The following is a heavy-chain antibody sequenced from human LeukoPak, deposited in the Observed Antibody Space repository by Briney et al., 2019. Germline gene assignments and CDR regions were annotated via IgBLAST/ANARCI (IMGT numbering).Heavy chain of an antibody. CDR1: GITFSSYS. CDR3: ARERGNYLRY. D-gene: IGHD1-7*01. Sequence: PGGSLRPSCEASGITFSSYSIHWVRQAPGKGLEWISYISNSGVTTHYADPVKGRFTISRDNAKNSLYLQMTSLRAEDTAVYYCARERGNYLRYWGQGTLVTVSS. J-gene: IGHJ4*02. V-gene: IGHV3-48*04. CDR2: ISNSGVTT.